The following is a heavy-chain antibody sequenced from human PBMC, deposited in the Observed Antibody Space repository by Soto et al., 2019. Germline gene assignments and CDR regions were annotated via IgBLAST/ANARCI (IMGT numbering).Heavy chain of an antibody. CDR1: AFSLKTYW. J-gene: IGHJ4*02. CDR2: IRQYGDET. V-gene: IGHV3-7*01. D-gene: IGHD3-10*01. CDR3: ATGGSGTYYLGPLDY. Sequence: EVQLAESGGGLVLPGGSLRLSCVGSAFSLKTYWMAWVRQAPGKGLECVANIRQYGDETFYVDSVKGRFTISRDNANNSVYLQMDNLRAEDTGVYYCATGGSGTYYLGPLDYWGQGIMVIVSS.